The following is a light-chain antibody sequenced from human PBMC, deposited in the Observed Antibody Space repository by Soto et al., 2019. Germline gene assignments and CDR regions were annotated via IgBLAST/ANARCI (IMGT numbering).Light chain of an antibody. CDR1: QSVSSY. J-gene: IGKJ4*01. CDR2: DAS. CDR3: QQRRNLPAA. V-gene: IGKV3-11*01. Sequence: ESVLTQSPATLSLSPGERATLSCRASQSVSSYLAWYQQKPGHAPRLLIYDASDRATGIPARFSGSGLETDFTLTICSLGHDDIAVYYGQQRRNLPAAFGGGTKVEIK.